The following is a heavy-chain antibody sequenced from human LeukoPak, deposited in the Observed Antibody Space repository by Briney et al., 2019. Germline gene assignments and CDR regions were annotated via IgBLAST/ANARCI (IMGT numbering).Heavy chain of an antibody. J-gene: IGHJ4*02. V-gene: IGHV3-33*01. CDR2: IWHDGSKT. CDR1: GFIFSRYD. CDR3: ARDPATVTSHFDY. D-gene: IGHD4-17*01. Sequence: GTSLRLSCVASGFIFSRYDMHWVRQAPGKGLEWVALIWHDGSKTHYADSVKGRFTTSRDDSKSTLYVQMNSPRVEDTAVYYCARDPATVTSHFDYWGQGALVTVSS.